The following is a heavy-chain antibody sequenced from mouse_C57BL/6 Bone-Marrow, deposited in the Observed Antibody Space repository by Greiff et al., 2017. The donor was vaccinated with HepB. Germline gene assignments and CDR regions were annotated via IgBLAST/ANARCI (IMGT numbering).Heavy chain of an antibody. J-gene: IGHJ4*01. Sequence: EVKVEESGGGLVQPGGSMKLSCVASGFTFSNYWMNWVRQSPEKGLEWVAQIRLKSDNYATHYAESVKGRLTISRDDSKSSVYLHMNNLRAEDTGIYYCTGYGYALYAMDYWGQGTSVTVSS. D-gene: IGHD2-2*01. CDR1: GFTFSNYW. V-gene: IGHV6-3*01. CDR2: IRLKSDNYAT. CDR3: TGYGYALYAMDY.